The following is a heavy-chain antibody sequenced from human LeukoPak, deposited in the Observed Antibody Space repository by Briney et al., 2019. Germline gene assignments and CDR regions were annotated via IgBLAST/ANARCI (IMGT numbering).Heavy chain of an antibody. J-gene: IGHJ5*02. V-gene: IGHV1-46*01. CDR1: GYTFTSYY. CDR3: ARDITTTTGRFAGPFDP. Sequence: ASVKVSCKASGYTFTSYYMHWVRQAPGQGLEWMGIINPSGGSTSYAQKFQGRVTMTRDTSTSTVYMELSSLRSEDTVVYYCARDITTTTGRFAGPFDPWGQGTLVTVSS. D-gene: IGHD1-14*01. CDR2: INPSGGST.